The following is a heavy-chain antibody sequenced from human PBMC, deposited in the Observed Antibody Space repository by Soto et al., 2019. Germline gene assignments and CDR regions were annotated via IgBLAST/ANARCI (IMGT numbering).Heavy chain of an antibody. J-gene: IGHJ4*02. V-gene: IGHV1-3*01. Sequence: ASVKVSCKASGYTFTSYAMHWVRQAPGQRLEWMGWINAGNGNTKYSQKFQGRVTITRDTSASTAYMELRSLRSDDTAVYYCASTRGYSYGCDYWGQGTLVTVSS. CDR1: GYTFTSYA. D-gene: IGHD5-18*01. CDR2: INAGNGNT. CDR3: ASTRGYSYGCDY.